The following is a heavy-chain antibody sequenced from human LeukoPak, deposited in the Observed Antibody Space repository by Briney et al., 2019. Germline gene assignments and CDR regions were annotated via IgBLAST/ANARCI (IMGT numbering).Heavy chain of an antibody. Sequence: GGSLRLSCAASGFTFSSYSMNWVRQAPGKGLEWVSSISSSSSYIYYADSVKGRFTISRDNAQNSLYLQMNSQRADDAAVYYCLRGDSRDYWGQGTLVTVSS. V-gene: IGHV3-21*01. CDR3: LRGDSRDY. CDR1: GFTFSSYS. J-gene: IGHJ4*02. CDR2: ISSSSSYI. D-gene: IGHD3-22*01.